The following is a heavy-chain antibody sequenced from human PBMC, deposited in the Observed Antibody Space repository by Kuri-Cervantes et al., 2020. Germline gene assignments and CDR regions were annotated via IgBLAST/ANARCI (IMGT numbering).Heavy chain of an antibody. CDR3: ARGGRGDYFI. CDR1: GGSISSYY. CDR2: IYHSGST. Sequence: GSLRLSCTVSGGSISSYYWGWIRQPPGKGLEWIGSIYHSGSTYYNPSLKSRVTISVDTSKNQFSLKLSSVTAADTAVYYCARGGRGDYFIWGQGTLVTVSS. D-gene: IGHD4-17*01. J-gene: IGHJ4*02. V-gene: IGHV4-38-2*02.